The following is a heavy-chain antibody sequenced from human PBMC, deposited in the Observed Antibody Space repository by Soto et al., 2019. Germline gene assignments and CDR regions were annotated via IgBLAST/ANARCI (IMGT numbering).Heavy chain of an antibody. Sequence: TFGDSYMSWIRQAPGKGLEWLSYISPGSRYPAYADSVKGRFTISRDNAKNSLYLQMNSLRAEDTAVYYCARVETTYYYYGMDVWGQGTTVTVSS. CDR1: TFGDSY. V-gene: IGHV3-11*06. CDR2: ISPGSRYP. J-gene: IGHJ6*02. D-gene: IGHD1-1*01. CDR3: ARVETTYYYYGMDV.